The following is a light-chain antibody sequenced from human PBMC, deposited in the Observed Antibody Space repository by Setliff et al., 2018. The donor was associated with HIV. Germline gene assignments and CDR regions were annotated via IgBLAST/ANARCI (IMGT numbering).Light chain of an antibody. CDR3: ATWDGRLSVYV. Sequence: QSVLTQPPSVSAAPGQTVTISCSGRTSNIGNNYVSWYQHVPGKVPRILIYDTSKRHSGIPGRFSGSKSDTSATLAITGLQTGDEADYYCATWDGRLSVYVFGSGTKVTV. CDR2: DTS. CDR1: TSNIGNNY. V-gene: IGLV1-51*01. J-gene: IGLJ1*01.